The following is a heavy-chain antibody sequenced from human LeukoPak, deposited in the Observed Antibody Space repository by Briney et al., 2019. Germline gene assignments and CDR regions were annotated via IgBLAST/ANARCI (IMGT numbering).Heavy chain of an antibody. D-gene: IGHD5-24*01. CDR2: IIPIFGTA. J-gene: IGHJ4*02. CDR3: ARLGMATNTESFDY. V-gene: IGHV1-69*06. CDR1: GGTFSSYA. Sequence: GSSVKVSCKASGGTFSSYAISWVRQAPGQGLEWMGGIIPIFGTANYAQKFQGRVTITADKSTSTAYMELSSLRSEDTAVYYCARLGMATNTESFDYWGQGTLVTVSS.